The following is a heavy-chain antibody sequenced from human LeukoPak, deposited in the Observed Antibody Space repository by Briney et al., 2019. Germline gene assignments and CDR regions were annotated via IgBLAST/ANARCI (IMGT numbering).Heavy chain of an antibody. CDR2: IYYSGST. CDR1: GGSISSSSYY. J-gene: IGHJ2*01. V-gene: IGHV4-39*07. Sequence: SETLSLTCSVSGGSISSSSYYWGWIRQPPGKGLEWIGSIYYSGSTYYNPSLKSRVTISVDTSKNQFSLKLSSVTAADTAVYYCARTQSWYFDLWGRGTLVTVSS. CDR3: ARTQSWYFDL.